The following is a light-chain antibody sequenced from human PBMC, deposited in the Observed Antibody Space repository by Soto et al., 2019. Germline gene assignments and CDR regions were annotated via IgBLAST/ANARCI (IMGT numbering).Light chain of an antibody. V-gene: IGKV3-11*01. Sequence: EIVLTQSPTTLSLSPGERATLSCRASQSINSNLAWYQQKPGQAPRLLMYDASNRATDIPARFSGSGSGTDFTLTISSLDPEDFAVYYCQPRSNWPLTFGGGTKVEIK. CDR2: DAS. CDR1: QSINSN. J-gene: IGKJ4*01. CDR3: QPRSNWPLT.